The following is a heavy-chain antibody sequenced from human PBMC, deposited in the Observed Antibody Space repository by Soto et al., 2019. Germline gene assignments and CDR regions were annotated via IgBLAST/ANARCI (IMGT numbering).Heavy chain of an antibody. D-gene: IGHD6-19*01. CDR3: ARWEYSSGCLFDY. J-gene: IGHJ4*02. CDR1: GFTFSSYW. V-gene: IGHV3-7*01. Sequence: GGSLRLSCAASGFTFSSYWMSWVRQAPGKRLEWVANIKQDGSEKYYVDSVKGRFTISRDNAKNSLYLQMNSLRAEDTAVYYCARWEYSSGCLFDYWGQGTLVTVSS. CDR2: IKQDGSEK.